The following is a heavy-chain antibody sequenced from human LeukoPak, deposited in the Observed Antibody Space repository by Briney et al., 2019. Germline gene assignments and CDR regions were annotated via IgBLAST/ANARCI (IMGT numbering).Heavy chain of an antibody. J-gene: IGHJ4*02. V-gene: IGHV4-34*01. D-gene: IGHD6-19*01. CDR3: ARARAVAGLDY. Sequence: SETLSLTCAVYGGSFSGYYWSWNRQHPGKLPEWIGEINHSGSTNYNPSLKSRVTISVDTSKNQFSLKLSSVTAADTAVYYCARARAVAGLDYWGQGTLVTVSS. CDR2: INHSGST. CDR1: GGSFSGYY.